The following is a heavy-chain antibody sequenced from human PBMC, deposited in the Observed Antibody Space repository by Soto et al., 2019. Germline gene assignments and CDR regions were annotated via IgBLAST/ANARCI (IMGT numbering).Heavy chain of an antibody. CDR3: ARGGTPIDY. Sequence: QVQLVQSGAEVKKPGASVKASCKTSGYTFTNFGLSWVRQAPGQGLEWMGWISAYNGNTNYAQNLQGRVPMTTDTATSTVYMELRRLRSDDTAVYYFARGGTPIDYWGQGTLVTVSS. J-gene: IGHJ4*02. CDR1: GYTFTNFG. D-gene: IGHD3-16*01. V-gene: IGHV1-18*01. CDR2: ISAYNGNT.